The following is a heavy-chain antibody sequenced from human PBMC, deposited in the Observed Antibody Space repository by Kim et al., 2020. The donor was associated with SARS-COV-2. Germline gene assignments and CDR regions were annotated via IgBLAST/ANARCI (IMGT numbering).Heavy chain of an antibody. D-gene: IGHD3-10*01. V-gene: IGHV3-43*01. Sequence: GGSLILSCAASGFTFDDYTMHWVRQAPGKGLEWVSLISWDGGSTYYADSVKGRFTISRDNSKNSLYLQMNSLRTEDTALYYCAKGHYYGSGSSMPIDYWGQGTLVTVSS. CDR2: ISWDGGST. CDR3: AKGHYYGSGSSMPIDY. J-gene: IGHJ4*02. CDR1: GFTFDDYT.